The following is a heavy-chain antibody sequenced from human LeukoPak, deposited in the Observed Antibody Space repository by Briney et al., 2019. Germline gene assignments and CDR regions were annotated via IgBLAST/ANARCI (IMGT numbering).Heavy chain of an antibody. J-gene: IGHJ5*02. D-gene: IGHD1-26*01. CDR3: ARESYSGSYYRFDP. CDR1: GGSISSYY. V-gene: IGHV4-4*07. Sequence: SETLSLTCTVSGGSISSYYWSRIRQPAGKGLEWIGRICTSGSPNYNPSLKSRVTMSVDTSKNQFSLKLSSVTAADTAVYYCARESYSGSYYRFDPWGQGTLVTVSS. CDR2: ICTSGSP.